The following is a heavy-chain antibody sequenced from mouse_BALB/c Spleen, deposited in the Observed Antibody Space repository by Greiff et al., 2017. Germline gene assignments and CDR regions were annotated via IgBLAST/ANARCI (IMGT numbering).Heavy chain of an antibody. CDR2: IHPGGGGT. CDR3: TRRCYYDAPYWYCDV. V-gene: IGHV1-15*01. CDR1: GYTFTDYE. Sequence: QVQLQQSGAELVRPGASVKLSCKALGYTFTDYEMHWVKQTPVHGLEWIGAIHPGGGGTAYNQKFKGKPTLTADESTSTTYMQLSSLTSEDSAVYYCTRRCYYDAPYWYCDVWGAGTTVTVAS. D-gene: IGHD1-1*01. J-gene: IGHJ1*01.